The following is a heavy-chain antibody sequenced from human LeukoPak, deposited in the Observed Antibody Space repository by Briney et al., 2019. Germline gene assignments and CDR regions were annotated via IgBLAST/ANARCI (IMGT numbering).Heavy chain of an antibody. Sequence: ASVKVSCKSSGHTFTRNGFIWVRQAPGQGLEWMGWISAYNGDTIYAQKFQGRVTMTTDTSTSTAYMELRSLRSDDTAVYYCARDYVEMSTIRDFGYWGQGTLVTVSS. J-gene: IGHJ4*02. CDR1: GHTFTRNG. D-gene: IGHD5-24*01. CDR2: ISAYNGDT. V-gene: IGHV1-18*01. CDR3: ARDYVEMSTIRDFGY.